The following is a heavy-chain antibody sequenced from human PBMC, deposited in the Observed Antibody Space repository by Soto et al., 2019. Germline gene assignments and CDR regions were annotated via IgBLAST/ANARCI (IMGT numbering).Heavy chain of an antibody. CDR2: ISTYNGDT. J-gene: IGHJ6*02. Sequence: QVHLVQSGPEVKKPGASVKVSCEASGYTFTTSGISWVRQAPGQGLEWMGWISTYNGDTNSAQKFQGRVTMTADTSTGTVYMELMSLKSDDTAVYYCARQGSWPYYNYGLDVWGQGTTVTVSS. V-gene: IGHV1-18*01. CDR1: GYTFTTSG. CDR3: ARQGSWPYYNYGLDV. D-gene: IGHD1-26*01.